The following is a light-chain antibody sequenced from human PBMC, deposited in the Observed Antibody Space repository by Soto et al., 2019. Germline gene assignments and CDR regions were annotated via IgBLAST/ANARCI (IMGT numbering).Light chain of an antibody. CDR3: QQYNSYPLT. J-gene: IGKJ3*01. V-gene: IGKV1-5*01. CDR2: DVS. Sequence: DIQMTQSPSTLSASVGDRVTITCRASEDVNGWLAWYQQKPGTAPKLLIYDVSTLESGVPSRFSGSGSGTEFTLTINSLQPDDFATFYCQQYNSYPLTFGPGTKVDIK. CDR1: EDVNGW.